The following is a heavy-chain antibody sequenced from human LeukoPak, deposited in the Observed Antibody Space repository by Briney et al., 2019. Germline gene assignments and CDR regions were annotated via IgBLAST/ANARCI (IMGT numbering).Heavy chain of an antibody. V-gene: IGHV4-34*01. CDR2: INHSGST. CDR1: GGSFSGYY. CDR3: ARGHGSSFDY. J-gene: IGHJ4*02. Sequence: SETLSLTCAVYGGSFSGYYWSWIRQPPGKGLEWIGEINHSGSTNYNPSLKSRVTISVDTSENQFSLKLSSVTAADTAVYYCARGHGSSFDYWGQGTLVTVSS. D-gene: IGHD2-2*01.